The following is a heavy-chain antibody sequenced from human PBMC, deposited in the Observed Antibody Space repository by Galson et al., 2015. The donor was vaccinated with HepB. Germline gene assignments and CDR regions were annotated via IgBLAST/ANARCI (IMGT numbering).Heavy chain of an antibody. CDR3: ARDQNGLGMDV. V-gene: IGHV3-21*01. CDR1: GFTFSSYS. Sequence: SLRLSCAASGFTFSSYSMNWVRQAPGKGLEWVSPISSSSSYIYYADSVKGRFTISRDNAKNSLYLQMNSLRAEDTAVYYCARDQNGLGMDVWGQGTTVTVSS. CDR2: ISSSSSYI. D-gene: IGHD2-8*01. J-gene: IGHJ6*02.